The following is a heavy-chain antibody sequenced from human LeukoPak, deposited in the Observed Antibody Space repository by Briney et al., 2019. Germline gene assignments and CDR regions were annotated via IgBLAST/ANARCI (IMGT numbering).Heavy chain of an antibody. Sequence: GASVKVSCQASGYTFTSYYMHWVRQAPGQGLEWMGGIIPIFGTANYAQKFQGRVTITADESTSTAYMELSSLRSEDTAVYYCARLHSDIVVVPAAKYNWFDPWGQGTLVTVSS. CDR1: GYTFTSYY. D-gene: IGHD2-2*01. J-gene: IGHJ5*02. CDR2: IIPIFGTA. CDR3: ARLHSDIVVVPAAKYNWFDP. V-gene: IGHV1-69*13.